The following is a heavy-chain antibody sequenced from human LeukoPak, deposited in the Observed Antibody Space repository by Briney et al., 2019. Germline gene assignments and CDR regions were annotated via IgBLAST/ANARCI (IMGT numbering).Heavy chain of an antibody. J-gene: IGHJ6*03. Sequence: GGSLRLSCAASGFTFDDYAMHWVRQAPGKGLEWVSGISWNSGSIGYADSVKGRFTISRDNAKNTLYLQMNSLRAEDTAVYYCAREVELGYYYMDVWGKGTTVTVSS. D-gene: IGHD1-26*01. CDR1: GFTFDDYA. CDR2: ISWNSGSI. V-gene: IGHV3-9*01. CDR3: AREVELGYYYMDV.